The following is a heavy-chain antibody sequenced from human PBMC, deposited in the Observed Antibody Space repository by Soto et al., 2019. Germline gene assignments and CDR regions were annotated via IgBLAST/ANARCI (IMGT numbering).Heavy chain of an antibody. V-gene: IGHV3-53*01. CDR3: TRDFDFDTAY. D-gene: IGHD5-18*01. Sequence: GGSLRLSCAASGFTVSSNYMSWVRQAPGKGLEWVSVIYSGGSTYYADSVKGRFTVSRDNAKNTLYLQMNSLRAEDSAMYYCTRDFDFDTAYWGQGIVVTVSS. CDR1: GFTVSSNY. CDR2: IYSGGST. J-gene: IGHJ4*02.